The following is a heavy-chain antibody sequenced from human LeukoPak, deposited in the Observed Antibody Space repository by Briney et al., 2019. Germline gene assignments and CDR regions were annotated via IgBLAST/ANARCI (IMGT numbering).Heavy chain of an antibody. CDR1: GSTFSSYS. CDR3: ARASGYCRGGSCYEAFDI. D-gene: IGHD2-15*01. CDR2: ISSSSSYI. V-gene: IGHV3-21*01. Sequence: GGSLRLSCAASGSTFSSYSMNWVRQAPGKGLEWVSSISSSSSYIYYADSVKGRFTISRDNAKNSLYLQMNSLRAEDTAVYYCARASGYCRGGSCYEAFDIWGQGTMVTVSS. J-gene: IGHJ3*02.